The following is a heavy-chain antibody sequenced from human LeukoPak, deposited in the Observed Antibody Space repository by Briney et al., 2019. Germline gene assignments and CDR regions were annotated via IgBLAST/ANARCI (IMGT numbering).Heavy chain of an antibody. CDR1: GGSISSSSYY. V-gene: IGHV4-39*01. J-gene: IGHJ4*02. CDR3: ARPGSGSSFPFDY. D-gene: IGHD1-26*01. Sequence: NSSQTLSLTCTVSGGSISSSSYYWGWIRQPPGKGLEWIGSIYYSGSTYYNPSLKSRVTISVDTSKNQFSLKLSSVTAADTAVYYCARPGSGSSFPFDYWGQGTLVTVSS. CDR2: IYYSGST.